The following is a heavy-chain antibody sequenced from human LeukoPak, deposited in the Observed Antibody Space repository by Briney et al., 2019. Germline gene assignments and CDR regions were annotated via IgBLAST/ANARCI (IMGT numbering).Heavy chain of an antibody. J-gene: IGHJ4*02. CDR1: GFTFSKYP. D-gene: IGHD3-10*01. CDR2: ITARGTTT. V-gene: IGHV3-23*01. Sequence: GGSLRLSCAASGFTFSKYPMTWVRQAPGKGLEWVSAITARGTTTYYADSVKGRFTISRDDSKNTLSLQMDSLSAEDTALYYCAKYISDSGAYYALDYWGQGTLVTVSS. CDR3: AKYISDSGAYYALDY.